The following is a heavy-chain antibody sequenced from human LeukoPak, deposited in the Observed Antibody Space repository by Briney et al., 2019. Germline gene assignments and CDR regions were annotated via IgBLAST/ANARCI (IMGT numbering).Heavy chain of an antibody. CDR2: INHSGST. CDR1: GGSFSGYY. V-gene: IGHV4-34*01. Sequence: SETLSLTCAVYGGSFSGYYWSWIRQPPGKGLEWIGEINHSGSTNYNPSLTSRVTISVDTSKNQFSLKLSSVTAADTAVYYCARGGAGIFYTPSLNWFDPWGQGTLVTVSS. D-gene: IGHD3-9*01. CDR3: ARGGAGIFYTPSLNWFDP. J-gene: IGHJ5*02.